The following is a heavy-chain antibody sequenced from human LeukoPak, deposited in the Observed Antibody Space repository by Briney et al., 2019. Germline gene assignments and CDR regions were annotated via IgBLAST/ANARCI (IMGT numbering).Heavy chain of an antibody. CDR1: GYSFTSYH. Sequence: GESLKISCKGSGYSFTSYHIAWVRQMSGEGLEWLGIIYPGDPETTYSPSFQGQVTISADKSIDTAYLQWTSLNVSDTAIYYCARHLYRGRGRSSSDYWGQGTLVTVSS. D-gene: IGHD6-6*01. CDR3: ARHLYRGRGRSSSDY. J-gene: IGHJ4*02. CDR2: IYPGDPET. V-gene: IGHV5-51*01.